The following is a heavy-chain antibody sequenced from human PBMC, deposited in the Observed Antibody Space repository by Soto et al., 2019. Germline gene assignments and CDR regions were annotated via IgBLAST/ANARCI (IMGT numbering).Heavy chain of an antibody. D-gene: IGHD3-10*01. V-gene: IGHV3-21*01. CDR3: ARKGSGSYWFDP. Sequence: AGGSLRLSCAASGFTFSSYSMNWVRQAPGKGLEWVSSISSSSSYIYYADSVKGRFTISRDNAKNSLYLQMNSLRADDTAVYYCARKGSGSYWFDPWGQGTLVTVSS. CDR2: ISSSSSYI. CDR1: GFTFSSYS. J-gene: IGHJ5*02.